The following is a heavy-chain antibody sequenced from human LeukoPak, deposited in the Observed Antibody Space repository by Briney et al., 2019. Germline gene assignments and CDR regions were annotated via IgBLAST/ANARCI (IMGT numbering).Heavy chain of an antibody. D-gene: IGHD3-10*01. CDR2: INHSGST. J-gene: IGHJ4*02. CDR1: GGSFSGYY. Sequence: PSETLSLTCAAYGGSFSGYYWSWIRQPPGKGLEWIGEINHSGSTNYNPSLKSRVTISVDTSKNQFSLKLSSVTAADTAVYYCANYYYGSGSFDYWGQGTLVTVSS. CDR3: ANYYYGSGSFDY. V-gene: IGHV4-34*01.